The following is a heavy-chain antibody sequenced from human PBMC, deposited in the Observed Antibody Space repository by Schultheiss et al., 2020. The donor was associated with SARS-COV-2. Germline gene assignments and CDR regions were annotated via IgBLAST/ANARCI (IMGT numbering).Heavy chain of an antibody. CDR1: GFIFSSYS. Sequence: GESLKISCAASGFIFSSYSMNWVRQAPGRGLEWVSYISTSGSTIYYADSVKGRFTISRDNAKNTLYLQMNSLRAEDTAVYYCAKEGEQLDGMDVWGQGTTVTVSS. V-gene: IGHV3-48*01. CDR3: AKEGEQLDGMDV. D-gene: IGHD6-6*01. J-gene: IGHJ6*02. CDR2: ISTSGSTI.